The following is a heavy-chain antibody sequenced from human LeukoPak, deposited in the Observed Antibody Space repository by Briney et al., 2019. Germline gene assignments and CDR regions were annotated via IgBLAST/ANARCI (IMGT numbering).Heavy chain of an antibody. V-gene: IGHV3-33*01. J-gene: IGHJ4*02. CDR3: ARDHDILTGYPTYYLDY. Sequence: GRSLRLSCAASGFTFSTYGMHWVRQAPGKGLEWVAIIWYDGSYKYYADSVKGRFTISRDNSRNTLYLHMNSLRAEDTAVYYCARDHDILTGYPTYYLDYWGQGTLVTVSS. D-gene: IGHD3-9*01. CDR1: GFTFSTYG. CDR2: IWYDGSYK.